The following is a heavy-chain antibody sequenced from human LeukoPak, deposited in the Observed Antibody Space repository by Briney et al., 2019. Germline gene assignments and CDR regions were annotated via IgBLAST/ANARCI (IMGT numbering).Heavy chain of an antibody. Sequence: GGSLRLSCAASGFTFSSYGMHWVRQAPGKGLEWGAFIRYDGSNKYYADSVKGRFTISRDNSKNTLYLQMNSLRAEDTAVYYCAKDARGYYYDRENWFDPWGQGTLVTVSS. CDR3: AKDARGYYYDRENWFDP. V-gene: IGHV3-30*02. CDR2: IRYDGSNK. D-gene: IGHD3-22*01. CDR1: GFTFSSYG. J-gene: IGHJ5*02.